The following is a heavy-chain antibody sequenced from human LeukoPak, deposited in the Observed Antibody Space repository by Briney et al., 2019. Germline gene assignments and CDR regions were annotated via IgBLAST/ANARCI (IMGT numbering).Heavy chain of an antibody. J-gene: IGHJ4*02. CDR2: LYSGGGT. CDR1: GFTFSSYV. D-gene: IGHD5-12*01. Sequence: PGGSLRLSCAASGFTFSSYVMSWVRQAPGKGLEWVSVLYSGGGTYYADSVKGRFTFSRDNSNNTLYLQMNSLRAEDTAVYYCARSGYDSYFDYWGQGTLVTVSS. CDR3: ARSGYDSYFDY. V-gene: IGHV3-53*01.